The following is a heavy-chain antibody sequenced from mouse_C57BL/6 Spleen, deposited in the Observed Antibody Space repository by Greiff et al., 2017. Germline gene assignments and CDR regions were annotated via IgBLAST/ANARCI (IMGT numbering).Heavy chain of an antibody. D-gene: IGHD3-3*01. CDR3: ARWRDRDAMDY. CDR1: GYTFTSYG. Sequence: VMLVESGAELARPGASVKLSCKASGYTFTSYGISWVKQRTGQGLEWIGEIYPRSGNTYYNEKFKGKATLTADKSSSTAYMELRSLTSEDSAVYFCARWRDRDAMDYWGQGTSVTVSS. CDR2: IYPRSGNT. V-gene: IGHV1-81*01. J-gene: IGHJ4*01.